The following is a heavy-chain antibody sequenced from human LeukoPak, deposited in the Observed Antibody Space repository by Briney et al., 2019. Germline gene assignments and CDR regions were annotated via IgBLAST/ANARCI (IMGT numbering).Heavy chain of an antibody. CDR3: AKDGVDFWSGYYNPFDY. D-gene: IGHD3-3*01. J-gene: IGHJ4*02. CDR1: GFTFSSYA. CDR2: ISGSGGST. Sequence: PGGSLRLSCAASGFTFSSYAMSWVRQAPGKGLEWVSAISGSGGSTYYADSVKGRFTISRNNSKNTLYLQMNSLRAEDTAVYYCAKDGVDFWSGYYNPFDYWGQGTLVTVSS. V-gene: IGHV3-23*01.